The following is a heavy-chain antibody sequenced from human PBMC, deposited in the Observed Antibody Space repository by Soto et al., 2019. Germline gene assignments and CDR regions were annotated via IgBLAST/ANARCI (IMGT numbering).Heavy chain of an antibody. CDR3: AKDWEEMAASGGMDV. CDR2: ISYLGSNK. CDR1: GFTFSNYA. V-gene: IGHV3-30*18. J-gene: IGHJ6*02. D-gene: IGHD1-26*01. Sequence: QVQLVESGGGVVQPGSSLRLSCAASGFTFSNYAMHWVRQAPGKGLEWVAVISYLGSNKYYGDSVKGRFTISRDNSKNALYLQMSSLTAEDTAVYFCAKDWEEMAASGGMDVWGQGTTVIVSS.